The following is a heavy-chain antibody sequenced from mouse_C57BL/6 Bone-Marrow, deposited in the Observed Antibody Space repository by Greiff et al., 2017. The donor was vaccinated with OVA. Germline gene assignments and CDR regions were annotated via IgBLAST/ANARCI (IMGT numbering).Heavy chain of an antibody. V-gene: IGHV1-69*01. D-gene: IGHD1-2*01. CDR1: GYTFTSYW. Sequence: VQLQQPGAELVMPGASVKLSCKASGYTFTSYWMHWVKQRPGQGLEWIGEIDPSDSYTNYNQKFKGKSTLTVDKSSTAYMQLSSLTSEDSAVYYCARGTTAFFDYWGQGTTLTVSS. CDR3: ARGTTAFFDY. J-gene: IGHJ2*01. CDR2: IDPSDSYT.